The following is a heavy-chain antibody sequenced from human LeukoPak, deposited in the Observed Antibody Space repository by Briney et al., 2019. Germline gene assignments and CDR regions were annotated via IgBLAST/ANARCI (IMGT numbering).Heavy chain of an antibody. CDR3: ARTLAYYYDSGGYDY. Sequence: GGSLRLSCAASGFTFSSYWMHWVRQAPGKGLVWVSRINSDGSSTNYADSVKGRFTISRDNAKNTLYLQMNSLRAGDTAVYYCARTLAYYYDSGGYDYWGQGTLVTVSS. J-gene: IGHJ4*02. V-gene: IGHV3-74*01. CDR2: INSDGSST. D-gene: IGHD3-22*01. CDR1: GFTFSSYW.